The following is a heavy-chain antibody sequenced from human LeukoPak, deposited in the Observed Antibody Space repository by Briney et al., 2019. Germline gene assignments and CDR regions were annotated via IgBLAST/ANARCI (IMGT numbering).Heavy chain of an antibody. CDR3: ARDSGYAEAAFDI. D-gene: IGHD5-12*01. V-gene: IGHV3-30*04. J-gene: IGHJ3*02. CDR2: ISYDGSNK. CDR1: GFTFSSYA. Sequence: GGSLRLSCAASGFTFSSYAMSWVRQAPGKGLEWVAVISYDGSNKYYADSVKGRFTISRDNSKNTLYLQMNSLRAEDTAVYYCARDSGYAEAAFDIWGQGTMVTVSS.